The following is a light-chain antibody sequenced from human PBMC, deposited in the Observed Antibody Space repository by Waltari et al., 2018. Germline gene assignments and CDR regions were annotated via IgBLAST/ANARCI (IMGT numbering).Light chain of an antibody. Sequence: DIVMTQSPDSLALSLGERATINCKSSQSVLYNSNKKNYVAWYQQGPRQPPKLLISWASMREAGVPDRFSGSGSGTDFTLTISSLQAEDVAVYYCQQYYITPWAFGQGTKVEIK. V-gene: IGKV4-1*01. CDR2: WAS. CDR3: QQYYITPWA. CDR1: QSVLYNSNKKNY. J-gene: IGKJ1*01.